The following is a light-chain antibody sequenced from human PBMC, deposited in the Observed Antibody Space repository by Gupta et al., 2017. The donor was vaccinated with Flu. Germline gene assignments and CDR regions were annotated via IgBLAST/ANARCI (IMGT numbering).Light chain of an antibody. CDR1: SSDVGSYNR. CDR3: SSYTSSSTYV. J-gene: IGLJ1*01. Sequence: QSALTQPPSVSGSPGQSVTISCTGTSSDVGSYNRVSWYQQPPGTAPKLMMYDVSNRPSGVPDRFSGSKSGNTASLTISGLQADDEADYYCSSYTSSSTYVFGTGTKVTVL. V-gene: IGLV2-18*02. CDR2: DVS.